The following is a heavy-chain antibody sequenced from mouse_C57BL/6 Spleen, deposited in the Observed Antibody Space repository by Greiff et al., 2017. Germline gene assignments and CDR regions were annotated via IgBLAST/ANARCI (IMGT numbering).Heavy chain of an antibody. CDR3: TYYYYGSSHFDY. J-gene: IGHJ2*01. CDR1: GFNIKDYY. D-gene: IGHD1-1*01. CDR2: IDPEDGDT. Sequence: VQLQQSGAELVRPGASVKLSCTASGFNIKDYYMHWVKQRPEQGLEWIGRIDPEDGDTEYAPKFQGKAPMTADTSSNTAYLQLSSLTSEDTAVYYCTYYYYGSSHFDYWGQGTTLTVSS. V-gene: IGHV14-1*01.